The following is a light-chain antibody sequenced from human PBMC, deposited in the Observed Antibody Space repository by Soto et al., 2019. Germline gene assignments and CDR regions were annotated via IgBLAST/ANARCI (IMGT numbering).Light chain of an antibody. CDR1: QDIRDD. V-gene: IGKV1-17*01. CDR2: GTS. J-gene: IGKJ1*01. Sequence: DIQMTQSPSSLSSSVGDRFAITCRASQDIRDDLGWYQQKPGKAPKRLIYGTSTLQSGVPSRFSGSGFGTEFTLTISSLQPEDFATYYCLQHNSYPRTFGQGTKVDIK. CDR3: LQHNSYPRT.